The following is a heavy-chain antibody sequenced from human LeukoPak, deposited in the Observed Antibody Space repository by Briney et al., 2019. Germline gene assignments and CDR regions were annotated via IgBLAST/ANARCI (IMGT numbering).Heavy chain of an antibody. J-gene: IGHJ3*02. CDR3: ARQEALGYCSSTSCPGAFDI. Sequence: SETLSLTCTVSGGSISSSSYYWGWIRQPPGKGLEWIGSIYYSGSTYYDPSLKSRATISVDTSKNQFSLKLSSVTAADTAVYYCARQEALGYCSSTSCPGAFDIWGQGTMVTVSS. CDR1: GGSISSSSYY. V-gene: IGHV4-39*01. D-gene: IGHD2-2*01. CDR2: IYYSGST.